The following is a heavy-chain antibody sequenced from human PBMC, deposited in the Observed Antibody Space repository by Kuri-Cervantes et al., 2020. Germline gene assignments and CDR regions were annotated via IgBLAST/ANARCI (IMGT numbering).Heavy chain of an antibody. V-gene: IGHV3-11*01. CDR2: ISSSSSTT. J-gene: IGHJ3*01. D-gene: IGHD6-6*01. CDR1: GFTFSDYY. Sequence: GGSLRLSCAASGFTFSDYYMSWIRQAPGKGLEWVSYISSSSSTTYYADSVKGRFTISRDNSKNTLYLQMNSLRAEDTAVYYCAKGVVYASSSDAFDFWGQGTMVTVSS. CDR3: AKGVVYASSSDAFDF.